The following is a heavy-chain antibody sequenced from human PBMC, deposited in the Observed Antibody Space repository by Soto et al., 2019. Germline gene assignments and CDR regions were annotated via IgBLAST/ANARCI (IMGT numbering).Heavy chain of an antibody. Sequence: GGSLRLSCAASGFTFSSYAMHWVRQAPGKGLEWVAVISYDGSNKYYADSVKGRFTISRDNSKNTLYLQMNSLRAEDTAVYYCARDSYSSSFSFYYYYGMDVWGQGTTVTVSS. CDR3: ARDSYSSSFSFYYYYGMDV. J-gene: IGHJ6*02. CDR1: GFTFSSYA. V-gene: IGHV3-30-3*01. D-gene: IGHD6-6*01. CDR2: ISYDGSNK.